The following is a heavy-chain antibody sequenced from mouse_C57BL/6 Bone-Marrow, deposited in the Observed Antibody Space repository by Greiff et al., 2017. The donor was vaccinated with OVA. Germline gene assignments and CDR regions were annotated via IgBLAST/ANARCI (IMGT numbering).Heavy chain of an antibody. J-gene: IGHJ2*01. D-gene: IGHD4-1*01. CDR2: IIYDGSN. V-gene: IGHV3-6*01. Sequence: EVQLQQSGPGLVKPSQSLSLTCSVTGYSITSGYYWNWIRQFPGNKLEWMGYIIYDGSNNYNPSLKNRISITRDTSKNQFFLKLNSVTTEDTATYYCARGGGTGAFDYWGQGTTLTVSS. CDR1: GYSITSGYY. CDR3: ARGGGTGAFDY.